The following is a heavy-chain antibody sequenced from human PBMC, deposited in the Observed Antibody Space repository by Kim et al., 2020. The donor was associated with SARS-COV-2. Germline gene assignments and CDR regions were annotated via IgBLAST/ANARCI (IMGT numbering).Heavy chain of an antibody. D-gene: IGHD3-22*01. CDR2: ISSSSSYT. CDR1: GFTFSDYY. V-gene: IGHV3-11*05. J-gene: IGHJ4*02. CDR3: ARDRGDYYDSSGYYPALGY. Sequence: GGSLRLSCAASGFTFSDYYMSWIRQAPGKGLEWVSYISSSSSYTNYADSVKGRFTISRDNAKNSLYLQMNSLRAEDTAVYYCARDRGDYYDSSGYYPALGYWGQGTLVTVSS.